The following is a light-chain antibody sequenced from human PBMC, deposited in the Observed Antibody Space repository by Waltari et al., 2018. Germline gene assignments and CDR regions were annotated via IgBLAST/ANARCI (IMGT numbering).Light chain of an antibody. CDR1: ASNIGNNV. V-gene: IGLV1-44*01. Sequence: QPVLTQPPSASGTPGHTVTISCSGGASNIGNNVVNWYQQLPGTAPKLVVYRNDLRPSGVPDRFSGPKSGTSASLAISGLQSEDEADYYCAAWDDSLNGRWVFGGGTKVTVL. CDR2: RND. CDR3: AAWDDSLNGRWV. J-gene: IGLJ3*02.